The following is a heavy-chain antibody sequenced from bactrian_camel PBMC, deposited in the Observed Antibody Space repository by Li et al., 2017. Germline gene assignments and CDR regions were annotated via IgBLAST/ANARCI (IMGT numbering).Heavy chain of an antibody. CDR1: GFAFSGTD. J-gene: IGHJ4*01. CDR3: ATLGRSTAY. Sequence: VQLVESGGGLVQPGGSLRLSCAASGFAFSGTDMTWVRQAPGKGLEWVSGINSGGGTYYADSVKGRFTISRDSAKNTLYLQLNNLKIEDTAMYYCATLGRSTAYWGQGTQVTVS. V-gene: IGHV3S40*01. CDR2: INSGGGT. D-gene: IGHD3*01.